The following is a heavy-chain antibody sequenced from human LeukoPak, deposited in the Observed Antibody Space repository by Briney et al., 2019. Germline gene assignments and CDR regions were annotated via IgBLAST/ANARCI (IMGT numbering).Heavy chain of an antibody. CDR2: IYSGGST. J-gene: IGHJ4*02. CDR3: ARAPAIYGSGSYLGY. Sequence: GGSLRLSCAASGFTVSSNYMSWVRHAPGKGLEWVSVIYSGGSTYYADSVKGRFTISRDNSKNTLYLQMNSLRAEDTAVYYCARAPAIYGSGSYLGYWGQGTLVTVSS. V-gene: IGHV3-53*01. D-gene: IGHD3-10*01. CDR1: GFTVSSNY.